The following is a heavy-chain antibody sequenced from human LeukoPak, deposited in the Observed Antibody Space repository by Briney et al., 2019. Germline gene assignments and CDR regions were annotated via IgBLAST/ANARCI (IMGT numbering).Heavy chain of an antibody. Sequence: PGGSLRLSCAASGFIFGNAWMNWVRQAPGKGLEWVAVIWYDASEKYYLDSVEGRFTISRDNSKNTVYLQMNSLRAEDTATYYCATDVSERLDHWGQGTLVTVSS. J-gene: IGHJ4*01. CDR2: IWYDASEK. CDR3: ATDVSERLDH. CDR1: GFIFGNAW. V-gene: IGHV3-33*08.